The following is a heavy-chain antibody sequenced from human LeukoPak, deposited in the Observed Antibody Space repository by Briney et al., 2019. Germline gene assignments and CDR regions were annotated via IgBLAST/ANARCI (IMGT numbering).Heavy chain of an antibody. V-gene: IGHV3-23*01. CDR2: ISGSADST. Sequence: GGSLRLSCAASGFAFSNYAMCWVRQAPGKGLQWVSAISGSADSTYYADSVKGRFTISRDNSKNTLYLQMNSLRAEDTAVYYCAREGRRHNWFDPWGQGTLVTVSS. CDR3: AREGRRHNWFDP. J-gene: IGHJ5*02. CDR1: GFAFSNYA.